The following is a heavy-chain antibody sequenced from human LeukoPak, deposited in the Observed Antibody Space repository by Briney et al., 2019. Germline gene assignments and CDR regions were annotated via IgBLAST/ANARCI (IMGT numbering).Heavy chain of an antibody. J-gene: IGHJ6*03. Sequence: PGGSLRLSCAASGFTFSNFAMSWVRQAPGKGLEWVSAISGSGGSTYYADTVKGRFTISRDNSQNTLHLQTNSLRAEDTAVYYCAKSPGFHYYYYYMDVWGKGTTVTVSS. D-gene: IGHD3-10*01. CDR2: ISGSGGST. V-gene: IGHV3-23*01. CDR1: GFTFSNFA. CDR3: AKSPGFHYYYYYMDV.